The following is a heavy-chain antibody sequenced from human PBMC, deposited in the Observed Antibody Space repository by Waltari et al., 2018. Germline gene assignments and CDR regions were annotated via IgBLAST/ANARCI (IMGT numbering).Heavy chain of an antibody. V-gene: IGHV1-3*01. J-gene: IGHJ4*02. CDR2: INPGNGNT. D-gene: IGHD3-16*01. Sequence: QVQLVQSGAEVKKPGASLKVSCKASGYTFTNFAMNWVRQAPGQRPEWMGWINPGNGNTKYSQKFQGRVTFTRDTSANTAYMELSSLRSEDTAVYYCARSSYGYHFDYWGQGTLVTVSS. CDR1: GYTFTNFA. CDR3: ARSSYGYHFDY.